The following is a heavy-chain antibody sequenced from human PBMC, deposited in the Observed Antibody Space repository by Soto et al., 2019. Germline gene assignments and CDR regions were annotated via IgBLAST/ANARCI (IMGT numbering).Heavy chain of an antibody. Sequence: SETLSLTCTVSGGSISSYYWSWIRQPPGKGLEWIGYIYYSGSTNYNPSLKSRVTISVDTSKNQFSLKLSSVTAADTAVYYCARAYGDYVFDYWSQGTLVTVSS. J-gene: IGHJ4*02. CDR2: IYYSGST. V-gene: IGHV4-59*01. CDR3: ARAYGDYVFDY. D-gene: IGHD4-17*01. CDR1: GGSISSYY.